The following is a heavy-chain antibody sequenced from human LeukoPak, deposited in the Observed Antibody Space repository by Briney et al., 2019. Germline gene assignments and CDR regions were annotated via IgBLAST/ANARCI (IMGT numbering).Heavy chain of an antibody. V-gene: IGHV3-21*01. CDR2: ISSSSSYI. D-gene: IGHD6-19*01. CDR1: GFTFSSYA. J-gene: IGHJ5*02. Sequence: PGGSLRLSCAASGFTFSSYAMSWVRQAPGKGLEWVSSISSSSSYIYYADSVKGRFTISRDNAKNSLYLQMNSLRAEDTAVYYCARDEESIAVAGTMNWFDPWGQGTLVTVSS. CDR3: ARDEESIAVAGTMNWFDP.